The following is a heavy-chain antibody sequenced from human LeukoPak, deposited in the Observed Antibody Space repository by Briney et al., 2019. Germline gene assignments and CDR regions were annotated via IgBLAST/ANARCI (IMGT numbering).Heavy chain of an antibody. CDR1: GYTFTSYY. J-gene: IGHJ4*02. CDR2: INPSGGST. D-gene: IGHD3-3*01. Sequence: ASVKVSCKASGYTFTSYYMHWVRQAPGQGLEWMGIINPSGGSTSYAQKFQGRVTMTRDTSTSTVYMELSSLRSGDTAVYYCATGTNYDFWSGYLFDYWGQGTLVTVSS. CDR3: ATGTNYDFWSGYLFDY. V-gene: IGHV1-46*01.